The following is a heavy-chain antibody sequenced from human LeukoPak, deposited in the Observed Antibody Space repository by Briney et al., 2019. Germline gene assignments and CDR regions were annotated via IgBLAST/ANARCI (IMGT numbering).Heavy chain of an antibody. CDR2: IIPIFGTA. D-gene: IGHD3-22*01. Sequence: GASVKVSCKASGDTFTSFGFSWVRQAPGQGLEWMGRIIPIFGTANYAQKFQGRVTITADESTSTAYMELSSLRSEDTAVYYCARDGTDSSGYSWGQGTLVTVSS. CDR3: ARDGTDSSGYS. V-gene: IGHV1-69*13. J-gene: IGHJ5*02. CDR1: GDTFTSFG.